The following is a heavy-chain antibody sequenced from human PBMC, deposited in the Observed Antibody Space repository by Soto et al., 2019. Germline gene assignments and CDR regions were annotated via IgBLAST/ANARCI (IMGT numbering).Heavy chain of an antibody. CDR3: TTLRLYDFWSGYYAQDGMDV. V-gene: IGHV3-15*01. CDR2: IKSKTDGGTT. J-gene: IGHJ6*02. CDR1: GFTFSSYG. D-gene: IGHD3-3*01. Sequence: PGGSLRLSCAASGFTFSSYGMHWVRQAPGKGLEWVGRIKSKTDGGTTDYAAPVEGRFTISRDDSKNTLYLQMNSLKTEDTAVYYCTTLRLYDFWSGYYAQDGMDVWGQGTTVTVSS.